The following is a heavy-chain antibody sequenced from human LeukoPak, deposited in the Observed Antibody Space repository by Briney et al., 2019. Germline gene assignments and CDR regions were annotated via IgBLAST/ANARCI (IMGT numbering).Heavy chain of an antibody. CDR3: ARDQLSRTAPLTWGRHDAFDI. CDR2: INPNSGGT. CDR1: GYTFTGYY. V-gene: IGHV1-2*02. J-gene: IGHJ3*02. Sequence: GASVMVSCKASGYTFTGYYMHWVRQAPGQGLEWMGWINPNSGGTNYAQKFQGRVTMTRDTSISTAYMELSRLRSDDTAVYYCARDQLSRTAPLTWGRHDAFDIWGQGTMVTVSS. D-gene: IGHD5-24*01.